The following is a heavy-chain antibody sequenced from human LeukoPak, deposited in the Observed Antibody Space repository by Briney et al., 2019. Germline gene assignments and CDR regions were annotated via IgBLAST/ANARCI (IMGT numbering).Heavy chain of an antibody. CDR1: GGSIIRGAFY. V-gene: IGHV4-61*02. D-gene: IGHD2-8*01. Sequence: SQTLSLTCTVSGGSIIRGAFYWHWIRQPAGKGLEWIGRVHTSGSTHYDPSLSSRVTISLDTSKNQCSLRLSSVTAADPAVYYCARGPANGASYFDYWGQGSLVTVSS. J-gene: IGHJ4*02. CDR3: ARGPANGASYFDY. CDR2: VHTSGST.